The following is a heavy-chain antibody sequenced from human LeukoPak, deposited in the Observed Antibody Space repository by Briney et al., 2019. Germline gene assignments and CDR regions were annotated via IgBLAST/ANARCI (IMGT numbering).Heavy chain of an antibody. CDR1: GFTFTTYG. V-gene: IGHV3-23*01. D-gene: IGHD3-10*01. Sequence: GMSLRLSCAASGFTFTTYGMHWVRQAPGKGLEGVSAISGSGDKTFYAESVRGRFTISRDNSRNTLYLQMNSLRAEDTAVYYCAKDLNYGFDSWGQGTLVTV. CDR2: ISGSGDKT. CDR3: AKDLNYGFDS. J-gene: IGHJ4*02.